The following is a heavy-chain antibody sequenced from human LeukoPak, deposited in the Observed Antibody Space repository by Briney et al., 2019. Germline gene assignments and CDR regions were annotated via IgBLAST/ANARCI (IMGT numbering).Heavy chain of an antibody. J-gene: IGHJ4*02. CDR3: ARVTVAGEADY. Sequence: SETLSLNCSVSGGSISSYYWSWIRQPPGKGLEWIGYIYYSGSTNYNPSLKSRVTISVDTYKNQFSLKLSSVTAADTAVYYCARVTVAGEADYWGQGTLVTVSS. CDR1: GGSISSYY. V-gene: IGHV4-59*01. D-gene: IGHD6-19*01. CDR2: IYYSGST.